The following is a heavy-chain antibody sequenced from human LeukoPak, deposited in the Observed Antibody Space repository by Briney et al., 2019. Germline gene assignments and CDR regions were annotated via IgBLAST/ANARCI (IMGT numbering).Heavy chain of an antibody. Sequence: GESLKISCKGSGYSFTSYWIGWVRQMPGKGLEWMGIIYPGDPDTRYSPSFQGQVTISADKSISTAYLQWSSLKAPDTAMYYCARRTDPYYSNYVHFDYWGQGTLVTVSS. D-gene: IGHD4-11*01. CDR2: IYPGDPDT. V-gene: IGHV5-51*01. CDR1: GYSFTSYW. J-gene: IGHJ4*02. CDR3: ARRTDPYYSNYVHFDY.